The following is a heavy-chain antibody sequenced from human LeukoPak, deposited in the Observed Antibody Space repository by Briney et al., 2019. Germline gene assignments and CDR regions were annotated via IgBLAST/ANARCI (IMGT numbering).Heavy chain of an antibody. CDR3: ARTPQGYYDSSGYPMYYFDY. J-gene: IGHJ4*02. Sequence: PSETLSLTCTVSGGSISSYYWSWIWQPAGKGLEWIGRIYNSGSTNYTPSLKSRVTMSGDTSKNQFSLKLSSVTAADTAVYYCARTPQGYYDSSGYPMYYFDYWGQGTLVTVSS. CDR2: IYNSGST. V-gene: IGHV4-4*07. CDR1: GGSISSYY. D-gene: IGHD3-22*01.